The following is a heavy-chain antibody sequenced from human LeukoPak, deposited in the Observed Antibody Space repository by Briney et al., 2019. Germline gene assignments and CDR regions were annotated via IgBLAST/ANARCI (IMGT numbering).Heavy chain of an antibody. D-gene: IGHD5-12*01. V-gene: IGHV3-53*01. J-gene: IGHJ4*02. CDR2: LYGGGST. CDR3: AREWGSGYFSFDY. CDR1: GLTVSSNY. Sequence: GFLRLSCAASGLTVSSNYMTWVRQAPGKGLEWASVLYGGGSTYYIDSVKGRFTISRDNSKNTLYLQMNSLRAEDTAVYYCAREWGSGYFSFDYWGQGTLVTVSS.